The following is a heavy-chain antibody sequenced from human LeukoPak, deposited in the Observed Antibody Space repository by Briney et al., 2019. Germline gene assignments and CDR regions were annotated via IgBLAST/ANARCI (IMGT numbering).Heavy chain of an antibody. Sequence: PGGSLRLSCAASGFTFSSYAMGWVRQAPGKGLEWVGRIKSKTDGGTTDYAAPVKGRFTISRDDSKNTLYLQMNSLKTEDTAVYYCTTALITMIVVVDYWGQGALVTVSS. V-gene: IGHV3-15*01. J-gene: IGHJ4*02. D-gene: IGHD3-22*01. CDR1: GFTFSSYA. CDR2: IKSKTDGGTT. CDR3: TTALITMIVVVDY.